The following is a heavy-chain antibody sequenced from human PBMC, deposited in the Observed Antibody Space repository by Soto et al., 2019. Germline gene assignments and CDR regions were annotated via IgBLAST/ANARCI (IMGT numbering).Heavy chain of an antibody. CDR2: INHSGST. D-gene: IGHD4-17*01. CDR1: GGSFSGYY. CDR3: ARGTGGTTVVSDDAFDI. J-gene: IGHJ3*02. Sequence: QVQLRQWGAGLLKSSETLSLTCAVYGGSFSGYYWSWIRQPPGKGLEWIGEINHSGSTNYNPSLKSRVTTSVNTSKNQFTLKLSSVTAADTAVYYGARGTGGTTVVSDDAFDIWGQGTMVTVSS. V-gene: IGHV4-34*01.